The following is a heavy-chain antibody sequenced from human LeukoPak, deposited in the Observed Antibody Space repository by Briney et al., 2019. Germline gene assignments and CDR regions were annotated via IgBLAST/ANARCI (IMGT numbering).Heavy chain of an antibody. J-gene: IGHJ6*03. CDR3: ARALYSSSWYENYYYMDV. V-gene: IGHV1-8*03. CDR1: GGTFSSFT. D-gene: IGHD6-13*01. CDR2: MNPNSGNT. Sequence: ASVKVSCKASGGTFSSFTFNWVRQATGQGLEWMGWMNPNSGNTGYAQKFQGRVTITRNTSISTAYMELSSLRSEDTAVYYCARALYSSSWYENYYYMDVWGRGTTVTVSS.